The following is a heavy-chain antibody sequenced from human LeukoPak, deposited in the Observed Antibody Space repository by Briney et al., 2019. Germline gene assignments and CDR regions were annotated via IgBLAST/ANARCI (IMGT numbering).Heavy chain of an antibody. CDR1: GFTFSSYA. D-gene: IGHD3-22*01. J-gene: IGHJ4*02. CDR2: ISGSGGST. V-gene: IGHV3-23*01. CDR3: ARDWIWYYYDSSGYYPAPFDY. Sequence: GGSLRLSCAASGFTFSSYAMSWVRQAPGKGLEWVSAISGSGGSTYYADSVKGRFTISRDNAKNSLYLQMNSLRAEDTAVYYCARDWIWYYYDSSGYYPAPFDYWGQGTLVTVSS.